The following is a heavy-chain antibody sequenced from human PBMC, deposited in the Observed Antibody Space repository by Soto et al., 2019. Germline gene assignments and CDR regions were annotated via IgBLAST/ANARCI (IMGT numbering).Heavy chain of an antibody. V-gene: IGHV5-10-1*03. D-gene: IGHD2-8*01. CDR3: ARFSGASDVLMVYARSVAVAGTSDY. CDR1: GYSFTSYW. Sequence: EVQLVQSGAEVKKPGESLRISCKGSGYSFTSYWISWVRQMPGKGLEWMGRIDPSDSYTNYSPSFQGHVTISADKSISTAYLQWSSLKASDTAMYYCARFSGASDVLMVYARSVAVAGTSDYWGQGTLVTVSS. CDR2: IDPSDSYT. J-gene: IGHJ4*02.